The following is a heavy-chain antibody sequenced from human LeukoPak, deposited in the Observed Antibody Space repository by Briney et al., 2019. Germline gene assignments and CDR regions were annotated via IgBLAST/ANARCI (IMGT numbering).Heavy chain of an antibody. CDR1: GGSISNSSYY. V-gene: IGHV4-30-4*08. Sequence: SETLSLTCTVSGGSISNSSYYWSWIRQPPGKGLEWIGYIYYSGSTYYNPSLKSRVTISVDTSKNQFSLKLSSVTAADTAVYYCARALGYCSSTSCYLLDYWGQGTLVTVSS. CDR3: ARALGYCSSTSCYLLDY. CDR2: IYYSGST. D-gene: IGHD2-2*01. J-gene: IGHJ4*02.